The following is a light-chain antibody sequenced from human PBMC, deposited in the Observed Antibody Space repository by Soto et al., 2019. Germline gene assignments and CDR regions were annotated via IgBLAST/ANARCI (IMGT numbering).Light chain of an antibody. CDR1: QGISSY. V-gene: IGKV1-9*01. Sequence: DIQLTQSPSFLSASVGDRVTITCRASQGISSYLAWYQQKPGKAPKLLIYAASTLQSGVPSRFSGSGSGTEFALTIRRLQPEDFATYYCQQLTSYPPFTFGPGTKVDIK. CDR3: QQLTSYPPFT. J-gene: IGKJ3*01. CDR2: AAS.